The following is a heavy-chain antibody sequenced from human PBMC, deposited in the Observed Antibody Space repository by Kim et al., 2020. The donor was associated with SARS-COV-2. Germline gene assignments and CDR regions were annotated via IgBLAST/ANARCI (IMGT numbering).Heavy chain of an antibody. V-gene: IGHV4-34*01. CDR1: GGSFSGYY. D-gene: IGHD3-3*01. Sequence: SETLSLTCAVYGGSFSGYYWSWIRQPPGKGLEWIGEINHSGSTNYNPSLKSRVTISVDTSKNQFSLKLSSVTAADTAVYYCARDTYYDFWSGYYGDYGM. CDR2: INHSGST. J-gene: IGHJ6*01. CDR3: ARDTYYDFWSGYYGDYGM.